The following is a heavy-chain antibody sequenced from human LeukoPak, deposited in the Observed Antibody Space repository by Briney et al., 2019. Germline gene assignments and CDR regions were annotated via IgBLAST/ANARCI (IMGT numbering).Heavy chain of an antibody. CDR1: GGSLSSSSYY. CDR2: IYYSGST. Sequence: SDTLSLTCTVSGGSLSSSSYYWGWIRQPPGKGLEWIGCIYYSGSTYYNPSLKSRVTISVDTSKNQFSLKLSSVTAADTAVYYCASYVNDYGDYCFDYWGQGTLVTVSS. CDR3: ASYVNDYGDYCFDY. V-gene: IGHV4-39*01. D-gene: IGHD4-17*01. J-gene: IGHJ4*02.